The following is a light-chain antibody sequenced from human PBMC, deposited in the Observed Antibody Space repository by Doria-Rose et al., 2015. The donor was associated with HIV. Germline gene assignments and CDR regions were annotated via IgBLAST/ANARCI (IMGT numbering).Light chain of an antibody. CDR1: QSLLYTSKHY. J-gene: IGKJ3*01. CDR2: WAS. Sequence: DIRVTQSPESLGMSLGERATLNCKSNQSLLYTSKHYLAWYQQKPGQPPKLLIYWASTRPSGVPARFSGSGSGTDFTLTISSLEAEDVAAYYCQQYYDTPSFGPGTTVDIK. V-gene: IGKV4-1*01. CDR3: QQYYDTPS.